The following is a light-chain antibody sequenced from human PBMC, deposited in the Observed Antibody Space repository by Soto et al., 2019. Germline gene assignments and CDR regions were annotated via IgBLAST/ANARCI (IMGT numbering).Light chain of an antibody. Sequence: EIVLTQSPGTLSLSPGERATLSCRASQSISSRYLAGYQQKPGQAPRLLIYGASSRATGIPDRFSGSGSGTDFILTISRLEPEDFAVYYCQQYGSSFTFGPGTKVDIK. J-gene: IGKJ3*01. CDR3: QQYGSSFT. V-gene: IGKV3-20*01. CDR2: GAS. CDR1: QSISSRY.